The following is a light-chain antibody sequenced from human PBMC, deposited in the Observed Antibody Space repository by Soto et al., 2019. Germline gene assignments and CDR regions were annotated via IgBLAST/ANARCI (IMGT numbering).Light chain of an antibody. CDR3: QQSESHSPWT. J-gene: IGKJ1*01. CDR2: DAS. V-gene: IGKV1-5*01. Sequence: DIQMTQSPSDLSASVGDRATITCRSSQSISSWLAWYQQKPGKAPKLLIYDASTLQSGVPPRYSGSGSGTEFTLTISNLQPDDFATYYCQQSESHSPWTFGQGTKVEIK. CDR1: QSISSW.